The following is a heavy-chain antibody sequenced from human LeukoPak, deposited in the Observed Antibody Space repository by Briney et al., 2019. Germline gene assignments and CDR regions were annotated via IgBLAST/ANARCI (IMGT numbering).Heavy chain of an antibody. Sequence: ASGKVSCKVSGYTFTSYGISLVRQAPGQGVGWVGWISAYNGNTNYAQKLQGSVTMATDTSTSTAYMELRSLRSDDTAVYYCARGGGTTGFDYWGQGTLVTVSS. CDR2: ISAYNGNT. D-gene: IGHD2-2*01. J-gene: IGHJ4*02. CDR3: ARGGGTTGFDY. CDR1: GYTFTSYG. V-gene: IGHV1-18*01.